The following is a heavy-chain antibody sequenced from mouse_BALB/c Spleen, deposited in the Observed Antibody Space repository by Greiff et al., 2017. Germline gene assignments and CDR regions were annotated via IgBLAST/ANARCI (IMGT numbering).Heavy chain of an antibody. CDR2: IIPRNGGT. V-gene: IGHV1S81*02. D-gene: IGHD4-1*01. CDR1: GYTFTSSY. J-gene: IGHJ3*01. Sequence: QVQLQQSGAELVKPGASVKLSCKASGYTFTSSYMYWVKQRPGQGLEGIGEIIPRNGGTNSNEKFKSKATLTVDKSSSTAYMQLSSLTSEDSAVYYCTRALGMAYWGQGTLVTVSA. CDR3: TRALGMAY.